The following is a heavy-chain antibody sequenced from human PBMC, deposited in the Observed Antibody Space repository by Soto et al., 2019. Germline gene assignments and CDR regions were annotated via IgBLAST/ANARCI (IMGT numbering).Heavy chain of an antibody. D-gene: IGHD3-22*01. V-gene: IGHV4-59*01. CDR3: ARDSGYDTPFVY. CDR1: GGSISSYY. CDR2: IYYSGST. Sequence: SETLSLTCTVSGGSISSYYWSWIRQPPGKGLEWIGYIYYSGSTNYNPSLKSRVTISVDTSKNQFSLKLSSATAADTAVYYCARDSGYDTPFVYWGQGTRVTGS. J-gene: IGHJ4*02.